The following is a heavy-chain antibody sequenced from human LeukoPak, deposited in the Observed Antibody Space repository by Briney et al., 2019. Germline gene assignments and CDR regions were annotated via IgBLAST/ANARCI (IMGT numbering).Heavy chain of an antibody. CDR1: GFTFSSYS. CDR2: ISSGGSTI. J-gene: IGHJ4*02. CDR3: ARDPQVGATTLDY. Sequence: PGGSLRLSCAASGFTFSSYSLNWVRQAPGKGLEWVSYISSGGSTIYYADSVKGRFTISRDNAKNSLYLQMNSLRAEDTAVYYCARDPQVGATTLDYWGQGTLVTVSS. D-gene: IGHD1-26*01. V-gene: IGHV3-48*04.